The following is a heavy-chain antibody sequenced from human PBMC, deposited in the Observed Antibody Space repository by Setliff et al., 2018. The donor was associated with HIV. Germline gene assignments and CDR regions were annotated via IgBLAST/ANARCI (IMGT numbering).Heavy chain of an antibody. J-gene: IGHJ4*02. CDR3: ARNPRPIAAAGFDLGY. D-gene: IGHD6-13*01. CDR1: GFTFNGYS. V-gene: IGHV3-21*06. Sequence: GGSLRLSCTVSGFTFNGYSMNWVRQAPGKGLEWVSSISSSGSYIYYADSVKGRFAISRDNAKNSIHLQMNSLRAEDTAVYYCARNPRPIAAAGFDLGYWGQGTMVTVSS. CDR2: ISSSGSYI.